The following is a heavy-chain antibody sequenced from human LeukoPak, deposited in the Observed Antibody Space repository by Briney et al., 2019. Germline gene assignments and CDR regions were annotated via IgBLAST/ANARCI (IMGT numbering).Heavy chain of an antibody. CDR3: ATELTTVSFFDS. D-gene: IGHD4-17*01. CDR1: GFIFSSYG. Sequence: GGSLRLSCAASGFIFSSYGIQWVRQAPGKGLEWVAVISYDGRNKFYADSVKGRFTISRDNSKNTVSLQMNSLRTEDTALYYCATELTTVSFFDSWGQGTLVTVSS. CDR2: ISYDGRNK. V-gene: IGHV3-30*03. J-gene: IGHJ4*02.